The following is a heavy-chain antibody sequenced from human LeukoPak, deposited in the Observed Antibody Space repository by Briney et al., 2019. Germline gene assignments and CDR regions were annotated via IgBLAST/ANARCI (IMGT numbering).Heavy chain of an antibody. CDR3: ARGSYDFWSGYPLFDY. J-gene: IGHJ4*02. D-gene: IGHD3-3*01. CDR2: IYYSGST. V-gene: IGHV4-59*01. Sequence: PSETLSLTCTVSGGSISSYYWSWIRQPPGKGLEWIGYIYYSGSTNYNPSLKSRVTISVDTSKNQFSLKLSSVTAADTAVYYCARGSYDFWSGYPLFDYWGQGTLVTVSS. CDR1: GGSISSYY.